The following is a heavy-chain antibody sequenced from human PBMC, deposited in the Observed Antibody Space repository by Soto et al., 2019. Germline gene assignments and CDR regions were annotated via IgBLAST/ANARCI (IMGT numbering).Heavy chain of an antibody. D-gene: IGHD3-3*01. CDR3: AKDDSLEWFFPLDA. V-gene: IGHV3-30*18. CDR1: GFTFSSYG. CDR2: ISYDGSNK. Sequence: PGGSLRLSCAASGFTFSSYGMHWVRQAPGKGLEWVAVISYDGSNKYYADSVKGRFTISRDNSKNTLYLQMNSLRAEDTAVYYCAKDDSLEWFFPLDAWGQGTLVTVS. J-gene: IGHJ5*02.